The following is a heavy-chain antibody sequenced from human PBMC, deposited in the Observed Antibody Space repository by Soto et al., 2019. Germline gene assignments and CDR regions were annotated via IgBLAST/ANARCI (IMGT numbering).Heavy chain of an antibody. Sequence: ASVKVSCKASGYTFTSYGVSWVRQAPGQGLEWMGWISGYDGNAHYAPKFQGRVTMTIDTSTSTAYMELRSLRSDDTAVYYCAKDQDFQVDYWGQGTLVTVST. D-gene: IGHD2-15*01. CDR3: AKDQDFQVDY. CDR2: ISGYDGNA. CDR1: GYTFTSYG. J-gene: IGHJ4*02. V-gene: IGHV1-18*01.